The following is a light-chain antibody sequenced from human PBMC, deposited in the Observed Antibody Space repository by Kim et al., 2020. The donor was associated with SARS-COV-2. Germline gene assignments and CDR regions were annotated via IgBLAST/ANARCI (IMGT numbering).Light chain of an antibody. V-gene: IGKV3-15*01. Sequence: SPGEGATLSGRDRQGESSNLAWYQQKPGQAPGLLIYGASTRATGIPARFSGSGSGTEFTLTISSLQSEDFAVYYCQQYNNWPPSYTFGQGTKLEI. CDR3: QQYNNWPPSYT. J-gene: IGKJ2*01. CDR2: GAS. CDR1: QGESSN.